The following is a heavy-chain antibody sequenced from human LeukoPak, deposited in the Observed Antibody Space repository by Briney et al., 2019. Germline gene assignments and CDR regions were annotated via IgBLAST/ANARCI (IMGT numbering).Heavy chain of an antibody. J-gene: IGHJ5*02. CDR2: TYYRSKWYN. CDR3: ARAHSSSPGWFDP. Sequence: SQTLSLTCAISGDSVSSNSAAWNWIRQSPSRGLEWLGRTYYRSKWYNDYAVSVKSRITINPDTSKNQFSLQLSSVTAADTAVYYCARAHSSSPGWFDPWGQGTLVTVSS. CDR1: GDSVSSNSAA. D-gene: IGHD6-6*01. V-gene: IGHV6-1*01.